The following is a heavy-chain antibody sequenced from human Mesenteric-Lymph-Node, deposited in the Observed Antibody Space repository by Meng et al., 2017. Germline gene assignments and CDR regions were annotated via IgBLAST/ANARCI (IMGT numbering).Heavy chain of an antibody. J-gene: IGHJ5*02. CDR2: IGHSGTT. D-gene: IGHD6-19*01. CDR1: GGSISTSGYY. V-gene: IGHV4-39*01. Sequence: LKGRGPGQVKPSESLSRTCGVSGGSISTSGYYWGWIRQPPGKGLEWIGSIGHSGTTYYTPSLRRRVTVSIDTSKNQFSLEVTSVTAADTAVYYCVRSSGWVRTGFDPWGQGTLVTVSS. CDR3: VRSSGWVRTGFDP.